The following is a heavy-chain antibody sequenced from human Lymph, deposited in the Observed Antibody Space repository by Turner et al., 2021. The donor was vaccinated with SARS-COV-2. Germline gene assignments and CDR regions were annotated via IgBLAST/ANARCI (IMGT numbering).Heavy chain of an antibody. CDR3: AWALYYYYGMDV. CDR2: IAYDGGHK. Sequence: QVQLVESGGGVVQPGRSLGLSCAASGLTFISYGMPWVRQAPGKGLEWVAVIAYDGGHKSYADSVKGRFTISRDNSKNTLYLQMISLRAEDTAVYYCAWALYYYYGMDVWGQGTTVTVSS. J-gene: IGHJ6*02. CDR1: GLTFISYG. V-gene: IGHV3-30*03.